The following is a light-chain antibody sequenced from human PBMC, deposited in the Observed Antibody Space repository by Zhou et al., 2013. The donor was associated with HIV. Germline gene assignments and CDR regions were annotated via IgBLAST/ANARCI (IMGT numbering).Light chain of an antibody. CDR2: KAS. J-gene: IGKJ3*01. CDR3: QQSYSTPRT. CDR1: QSISSW. Sequence: DIQMTQSPSTLSASVGDRVTITCRASQSISSWLAWYQQKPGKAPKLLIYKASSLESGVPSRFSGSGSGTEFTLTISSLQPDDFATYYCQQSYSTPRTFGLGPKWISN. V-gene: IGKV1-5*03.